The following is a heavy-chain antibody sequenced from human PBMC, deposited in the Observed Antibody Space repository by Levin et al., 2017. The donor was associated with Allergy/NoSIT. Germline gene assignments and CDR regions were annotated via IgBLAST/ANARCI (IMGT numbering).Heavy chain of an antibody. V-gene: IGHV1-2*02. CDR3: ARARPLNYYGMDV. CDR2: INPNSGGT. J-gene: IGHJ6*02. D-gene: IGHD6-6*01. Sequence: GGSLRLSCKASGYTFTGYYMHWVRQAPGQGLEWMGWINPNSGGTNYAQKFQGRVTMTRDTSISTAYMELSRLRSDDTAVYYCARARPLNYYGMDVWGQGTTVTVSS. CDR1: GYTFTGYY.